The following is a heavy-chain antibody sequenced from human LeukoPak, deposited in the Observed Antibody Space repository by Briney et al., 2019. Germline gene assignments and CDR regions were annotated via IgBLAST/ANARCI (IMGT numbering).Heavy chain of an antibody. CDR3: ARVRYSSYVLNWFDP. J-gene: IGHJ5*02. V-gene: IGHV3-21*01. Sequence: GGSLRLSCAASGFTFSSYSMNWVRQAPGKGLEWVSSIGSSSSYIYYADSVKGRFTISRDNAKNSLYLQMNSLRAEDTAVYYCARVRYSSYVLNWFDPWGQGTLVTVSS. D-gene: IGHD6-13*01. CDR1: GFTFSSYS. CDR2: IGSSSSYI.